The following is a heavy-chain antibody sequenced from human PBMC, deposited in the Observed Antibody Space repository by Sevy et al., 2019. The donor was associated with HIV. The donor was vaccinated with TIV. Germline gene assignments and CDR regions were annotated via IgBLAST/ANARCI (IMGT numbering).Heavy chain of an antibody. CDR2: IYPGDSDT. CDR1: GYSFTSYW. J-gene: IGHJ4*02. Sequence: GESLKISCKGSGYSFTSYWIGWVRQMPGKGLEWMGIIYPGDSDTRHSPSFQGQVTISADKSISTAYLQWSSLKASDTAMYYCARRITMVRGVAYYFDYWGQGTLVTVSS. V-gene: IGHV5-51*01. CDR3: ARRITMVRGVAYYFDY. D-gene: IGHD3-10*01.